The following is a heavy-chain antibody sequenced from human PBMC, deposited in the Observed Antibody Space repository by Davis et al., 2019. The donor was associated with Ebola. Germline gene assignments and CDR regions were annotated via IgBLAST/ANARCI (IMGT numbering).Heavy chain of an antibody. V-gene: IGHV4-59*08. D-gene: IGHD6-13*01. J-gene: IGHJ4*02. CDR3: AGRIAAAAFDY. Sequence: MPSETLSLTCTVSGGSISSYYWSWIRQPPGKGLEWIGYIYYSGSTNYNPSLKSRVTISVDTSKNQFSLKLSSVTAADTAVYYCAGRIAAAAFDYWGQGTLVTVSS. CDR1: GGSISSYY. CDR2: IYYSGST.